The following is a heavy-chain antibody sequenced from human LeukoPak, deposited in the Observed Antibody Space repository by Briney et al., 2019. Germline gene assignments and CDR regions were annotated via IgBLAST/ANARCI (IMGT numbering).Heavy chain of an antibody. D-gene: IGHD3-16*01. CDR2: IYYSGST. CDR1: GGSISSGGYY. V-gene: IGHV4-31*03. J-gene: IGHJ4*02. Sequence: SETLSLTCTVSGGSISSGGYYWSWIRQHPGKGLEWIGDIYYSGSTYHNPSLKSRVTISVDTSKNQFSLKLSSVSAADTAVYYCAREVGGDGDYFDYWGQGTLVTVSS. CDR3: AREVGGDGDYFDY.